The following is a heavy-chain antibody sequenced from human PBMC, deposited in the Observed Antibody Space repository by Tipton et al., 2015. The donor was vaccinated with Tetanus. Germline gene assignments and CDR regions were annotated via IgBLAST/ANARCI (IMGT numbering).Heavy chain of an antibody. CDR1: GGTLRGHS. CDR3: ARDLGAFCSGGGCYSGKVFDI. Sequence: QSGAEVKKPGSSVNVSCKASGGTLRGHSITWVRQAPGQGLEWMGGLIPMFGTPKYAQKFQDRVTMSADRSTSTFYMELSRLTSEDTATYYCARDLGAFCSGGGCYSGKVFDIWGEGTMVTVS. V-gene: IGHV1-69*06. D-gene: IGHD2-15*01. CDR2: LIPMFGTP. J-gene: IGHJ3*02.